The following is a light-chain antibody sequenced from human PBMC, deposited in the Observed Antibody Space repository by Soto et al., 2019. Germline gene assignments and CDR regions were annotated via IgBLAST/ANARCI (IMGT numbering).Light chain of an antibody. J-gene: IGKJ5*01. CDR2: DAS. Sequence: AIPLTQSPSSLSASVGDRVTITCRASQGISSALAWYQQKPGKAPKLLIYDASSLKSGVPSRFSGSGYGTDFNLTISSLQPEDFATYYCQQFNSYPPHFGQGTRLEIK. CDR3: QQFNSYPPH. CDR1: QGISSA. V-gene: IGKV1-13*02.